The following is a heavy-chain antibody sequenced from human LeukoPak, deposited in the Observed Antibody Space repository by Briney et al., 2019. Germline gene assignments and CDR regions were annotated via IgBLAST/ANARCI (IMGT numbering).Heavy chain of an antibody. CDR3: ARGGYYDEFDY. CDR2: IYHSGST. J-gene: IGHJ4*02. V-gene: IGHV4-59*01. Sequence: SETLSLTCTVSGVSISSYYWSWIRQPPGKGLEWIGYIYHSGSTNHNPSLKSRVTISVDTSKNQFSLKLSSVTAADTAVYYCARGGYYDEFDYWGQGTLVTASS. CDR1: GVSISSYY. D-gene: IGHD3-22*01.